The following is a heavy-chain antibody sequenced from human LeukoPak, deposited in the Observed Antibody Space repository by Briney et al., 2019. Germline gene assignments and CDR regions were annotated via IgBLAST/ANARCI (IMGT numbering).Heavy chain of an antibody. CDR1: GGSISSYY. J-gene: IGHJ6*02. CDR2: IYTSGRT. Sequence: SETLSLTCTVSGGSISSYYWSWIRQPAGKGLEWIGRIYTSGRTNYNPSLKSRVTMSVGTSKNQFSLKLSSVTAADTAVYYCAREIVRGHYYYGMDVWGQGTTVTVSS. D-gene: IGHD2-21*01. V-gene: IGHV4-4*07. CDR3: AREIVRGHYYYGMDV.